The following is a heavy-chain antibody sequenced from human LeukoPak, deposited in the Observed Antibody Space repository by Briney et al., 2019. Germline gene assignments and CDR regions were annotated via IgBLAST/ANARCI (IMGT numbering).Heavy chain of an antibody. CDR3: ARLYRVGFDDFWSGYYSYFDY. CDR1: GGSISSGSYY. J-gene: IGHJ4*02. V-gene: IGHV4-61*02. CDR2: IYTSGST. Sequence: SETLSLTCTVSGGSISSGSYYWSWIRQPAGKGLEWIGRIYTSGSTNYNPSLKSRVTISVDTSKNQFSLKLSSVTAADTAVYYCARLYRVGFDDFWSGYYSYFDYWGQGTLVTVSS. D-gene: IGHD3-3*01.